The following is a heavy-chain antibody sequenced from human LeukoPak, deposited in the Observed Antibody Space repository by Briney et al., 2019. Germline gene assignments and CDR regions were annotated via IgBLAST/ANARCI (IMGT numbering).Heavy chain of an antibody. CDR1: GFTFSSYS. D-gene: IGHD5-18*01. V-gene: IGHV3-21*01. Sequence: PVGSLRLSCAASGFTFSSYSMNWVRQAPGKGLEWVSSISSSSSYIYYADSVKGRFTISRDNAKNSLFLQMNSLRAEDTALYYCARDRSYGFDYWGQGTLVTVSS. J-gene: IGHJ4*02. CDR2: ISSSSSYI. CDR3: ARDRSYGFDY.